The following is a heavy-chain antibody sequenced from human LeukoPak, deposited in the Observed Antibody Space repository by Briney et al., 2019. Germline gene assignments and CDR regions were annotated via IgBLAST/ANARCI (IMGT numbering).Heavy chain of an antibody. CDR2: ISPDGSDS. CDR3: TRGGSGSYGRFEY. D-gene: IGHD1-26*01. CDR1: GFTLSSYW. V-gene: IGHV3-74*01. J-gene: IGHJ4*02. Sequence: PGGSLRLSCAASGFTLSSYWMHWVRQVPGEGLVWVSHISPDGSDSNYADSVKGRFTISRDNTKNTLYLQMNSLRDEDTAVYYCTRGGSGSYGRFEYWGQGTLVIVSS.